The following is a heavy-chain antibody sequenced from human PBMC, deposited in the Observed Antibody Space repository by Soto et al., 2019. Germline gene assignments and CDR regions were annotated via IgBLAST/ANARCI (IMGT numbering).Heavy chain of an antibody. CDR1: GFTFSSYS. Sequence: EVQLVESGGGLVKPGGSLRLSCGASGFTFSSYSMNWVRQAPGKGLEWVSSISSGSGGSTDYADSVKGRFSISKDSSKSTLYLHMNSLRAEDTARYFCAKEGPYINSWSSAGYLQHWGLGTQVTVSS. J-gene: IGHJ1*01. CDR2: SSGSGGST. CDR3: AKEGPYINSWSSAGYLQH. D-gene: IGHD3-16*01. V-gene: IGHV3-23*04.